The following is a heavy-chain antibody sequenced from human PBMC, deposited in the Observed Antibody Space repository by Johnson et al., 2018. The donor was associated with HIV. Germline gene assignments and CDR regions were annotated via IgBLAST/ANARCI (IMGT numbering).Heavy chain of an antibody. D-gene: IGHD1-1*01. V-gene: IGHV3-30*18. CDR3: AKDLETYGYLRRMDAFDI. Sequence: QVQLVESGGGVVQPGRSLRLSCAASGFTFSTYGMHWVRQAPGKGLEWVAVISFDGSNKNYADSVKGRFTISRDNSKNTLYLQMNSLRTEDTAVYYCAKDLETYGYLRRMDAFDIWGQGTMVTVSS. J-gene: IGHJ3*02. CDR1: GFTFSTYG. CDR2: ISFDGSNK.